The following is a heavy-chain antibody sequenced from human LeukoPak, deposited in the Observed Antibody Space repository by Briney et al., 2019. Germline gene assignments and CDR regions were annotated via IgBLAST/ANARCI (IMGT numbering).Heavy chain of an antibody. CDR3: ARCDYYDSSGLEGYYYYMDV. CDR2: IIPIFGTA. V-gene: IGHV1-69*13. D-gene: IGHD3-22*01. Sequence: EASVKVSCKASGGTFSSYAISWVRQAPGQGLEWMGGIIPIFGTANYAQKFQGRVTITADESTSTAYMELSSLRSEDTAVYYCARCDYYDSSGLEGYYYYMDVWGKGTTVTISS. J-gene: IGHJ6*03. CDR1: GGTFSSYA.